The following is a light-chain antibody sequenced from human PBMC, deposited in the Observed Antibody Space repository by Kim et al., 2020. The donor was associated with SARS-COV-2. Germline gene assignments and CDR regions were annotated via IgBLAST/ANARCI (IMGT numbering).Light chain of an antibody. Sequence: APGKTARIACGGNNIGSKSLHCYQQKPGQAPVLVIYYDSDRPSGIPERFSGSNSVNTATLTISRVEAGDEADYYCQVWDSSSDHRVFGGGTQLTVL. J-gene: IGLJ3*02. CDR3: QVWDSSSDHRV. V-gene: IGLV3-21*04. CDR1: NIGSKS. CDR2: YDS.